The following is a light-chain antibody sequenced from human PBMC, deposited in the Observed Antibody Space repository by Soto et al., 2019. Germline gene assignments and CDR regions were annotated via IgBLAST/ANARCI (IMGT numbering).Light chain of an antibody. J-gene: IGKJ1*01. CDR3: QQYYSYPPWT. CDR2: AAS. V-gene: IGKV1-8*01. Sequence: AIRMTQSPSSFSASTGDRVTITCRASQGISSYLAWYQQKPGKAPKLLIYAASTLQSGVPSRFSGSGSGTDFTLTISCLQSEDFATYYCQQYYSYPPWTFGQVTKVEIK. CDR1: QGISSY.